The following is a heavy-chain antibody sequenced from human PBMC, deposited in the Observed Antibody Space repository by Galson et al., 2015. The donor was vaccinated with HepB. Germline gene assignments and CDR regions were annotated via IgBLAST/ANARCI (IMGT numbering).Heavy chain of an antibody. Sequence: SLRLSCATSTFTFGDYAVSWVRQAPGKGLEWVGFIRGKGYGGTTEYAASVQDRFTISRDDSKNSAYLQMNSLKTEDTAVYYCATSSGGRSWSSFDYWGQGTLVTVSS. D-gene: IGHD6-13*01. V-gene: IGHV3-49*04. CDR3: ATSSGGRSWSSFDY. J-gene: IGHJ4*02. CDR1: TFTFGDYA. CDR2: IRGKGYGGTT.